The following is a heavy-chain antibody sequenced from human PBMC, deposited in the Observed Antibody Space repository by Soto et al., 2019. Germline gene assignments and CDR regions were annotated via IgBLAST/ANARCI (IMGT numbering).Heavy chain of an antibody. J-gene: IGHJ4*02. CDR1: GFTFSSYA. CDR2: LSGSSSPI. V-gene: IGHV3-48*02. Sequence: GRSLRLSCAASGFTFSSYAMHWVRQAPGKGLEWVSYLSGSSSPIHYADSVKGRFTISRDNAKNSLFLQMNSLRDEDTAVYYCARGPNYDGYFDYWGQGTLVTVSS. CDR3: ARGPNYDGYFDY. D-gene: IGHD5-12*01.